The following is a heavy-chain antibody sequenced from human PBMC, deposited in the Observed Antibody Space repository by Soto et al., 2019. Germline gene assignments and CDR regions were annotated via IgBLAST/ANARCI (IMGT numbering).Heavy chain of an antibody. CDR3: TRDLRYYDFWSGYFDY. Sequence: GSLRLSCTASGFTFGDYAMSWFRQAPGKGLEWVGFIRSKAYGGTTEYAASVKGRFTISRDDSKSIAYLQMNSLKTEDTAVYYCTRDLRYYDFWSGYFDYWGQGTLVTVSS. J-gene: IGHJ4*02. CDR2: IRSKAYGGTT. D-gene: IGHD3-3*01. V-gene: IGHV3-49*03. CDR1: GFTFGDYA.